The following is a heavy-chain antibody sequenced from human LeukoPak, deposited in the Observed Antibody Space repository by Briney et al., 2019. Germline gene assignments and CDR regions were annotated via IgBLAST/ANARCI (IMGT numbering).Heavy chain of an antibody. J-gene: IGHJ4*02. CDR3: ARGVVVVTAIPRYFDY. CDR2: IYHSGST. V-gene: IGHV4-38-2*02. CDR1: GYSISSGYY. Sequence: SETLSLTCTVSGYSISSGYYWGWIRQPPGKGLEWIGSIYHSGSTYYNPSLKSRVTISVDTSKNQFSLKLSSVTAADTAVYYCARGVVVVTAIPRYFDYWGQGTLVTVSS. D-gene: IGHD2-21*02.